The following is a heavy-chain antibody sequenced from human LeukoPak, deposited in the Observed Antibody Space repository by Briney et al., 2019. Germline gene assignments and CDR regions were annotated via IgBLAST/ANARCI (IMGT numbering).Heavy chain of an antibody. CDR2: IYYSGST. V-gene: IGHV4-31*03. J-gene: IGHJ4*02. Sequence: SETLSFTCTVSGGSISSSSYYWSWIRQHPGKGLEWIGYIYYSGSTYYNPSLKSRVTISVDTSKNQFSLKLSSVTAADTAVYYCASSRQETLSPGPLDYWGQGTLVTVSS. CDR1: GGSISSSSYY. CDR3: ASSRQETLSPGPLDY.